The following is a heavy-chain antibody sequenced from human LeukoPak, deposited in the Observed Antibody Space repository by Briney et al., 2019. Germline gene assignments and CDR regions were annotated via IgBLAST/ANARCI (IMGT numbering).Heavy chain of an antibody. CDR2: IYYSGST. Sequence: SQTLSLTCTVSGGSISSGGYYWSWIRQHPGKGLEWIGYIYYSGSTYYNPSLKSRVTISVDTSKNQFSLKLSSVTAADTAVYYCARASGWNYVYYYYGMDVWGQGTTVTVSS. D-gene: IGHD1-7*01. CDR1: GGSISSGGYY. J-gene: IGHJ6*02. V-gene: IGHV4-31*03. CDR3: ARASGWNYVYYYYGMDV.